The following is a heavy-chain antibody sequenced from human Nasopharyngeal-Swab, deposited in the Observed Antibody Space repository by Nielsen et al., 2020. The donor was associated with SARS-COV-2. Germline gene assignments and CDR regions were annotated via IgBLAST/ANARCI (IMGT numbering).Heavy chain of an antibody. J-gene: IGHJ6*02. CDR3: ARDSARYPGGMDV. CDR2: INPNSGGT. D-gene: IGHD3-10*01. Sequence: ASVKVSCKASGYTFTSYYMHWVRQAPGQGLEWMGQINPNSGGTNYAQKFQGRVTMTRDTSISTAYMELSRLRSDDTAVYYCARDSARYPGGMDVWGQGTTVTVSS. V-gene: IGHV1-2*06. CDR1: GYTFTSYY.